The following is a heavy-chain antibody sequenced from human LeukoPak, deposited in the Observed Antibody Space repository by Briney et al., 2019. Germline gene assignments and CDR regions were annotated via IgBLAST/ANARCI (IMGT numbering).Heavy chain of an antibody. CDR2: IIPIFGTA. Sequence: GASVKVSCKASGGTFSSYAISWVRQAPGQGLEWMGGIIPIFGTANYAQKFQGRVTITTDESTSTAYMELSGLRSEDTAVYYCARSPYCSSTSCYMLELQEGYYYMDVWGKGTTVTVSS. CDR3: ARSPYCSSTSCYMLELQEGYYYMDV. CDR1: GGTFSSYA. D-gene: IGHD2-2*02. V-gene: IGHV1-69*05. J-gene: IGHJ6*03.